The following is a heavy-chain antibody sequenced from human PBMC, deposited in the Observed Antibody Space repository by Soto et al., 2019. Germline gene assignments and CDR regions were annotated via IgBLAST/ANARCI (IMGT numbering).Heavy chain of an antibody. CDR3: ATWHEREHAYDV. CDR1: GLTISGKKY. D-gene: IGHD1-1*01. J-gene: IGHJ3*01. V-gene: IGHV3-53*01. Sequence: DVQLVESGGSLIQPGESLRLSCAVFGLTISGKKYVAWVRQAPGKGLEWVSALYDVDGSFYADSVKGRFTTSSDSSKTTVYLQMNDLRPDDTAVYYCATWHEREHAYDVWGQGTTVTVSS. CDR2: LYDVDGS.